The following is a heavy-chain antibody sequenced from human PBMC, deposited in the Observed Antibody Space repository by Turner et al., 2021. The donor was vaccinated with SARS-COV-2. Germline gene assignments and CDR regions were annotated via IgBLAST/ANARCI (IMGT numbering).Heavy chain of an antibody. CDR1: GFTFSGSG. Sequence: QVQLVEYGGGVVQPGRSLRLSCAVSGFTFSGSGMHWVRQAPGKGLEWVAVISDDGSNKFYVDSAKGRFTISRDNSRNTLYLQMNNLRVEDTAVYLCARAGLATAGDYWGQGTLVTVSS. V-gene: IGHV3-30*03. CDR3: ARAGLATAGDY. D-gene: IGHD6-13*01. J-gene: IGHJ4*02. CDR2: ISDDGSNK.